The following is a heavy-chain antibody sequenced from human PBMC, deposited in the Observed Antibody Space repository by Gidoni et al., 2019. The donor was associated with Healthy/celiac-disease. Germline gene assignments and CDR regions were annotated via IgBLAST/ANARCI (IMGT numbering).Heavy chain of an antibody. V-gene: IGHV3-48*01. Sequence: EVPLVEFGGGLVQPGGALRISCSASGFPFGCYTMNWVRQAPGKGLEWVSYISSSSSTIYYADSVKGRFTISRDNAKNSLYLQMNSLRAEDTAVYYCARERGDVATRSRYNWFDPWGQGTLVTVSS. D-gene: IGHD5-12*01. CDR1: GFPFGCYT. CDR2: ISSSSSTI. J-gene: IGHJ5*02. CDR3: ARERGDVATRSRYNWFDP.